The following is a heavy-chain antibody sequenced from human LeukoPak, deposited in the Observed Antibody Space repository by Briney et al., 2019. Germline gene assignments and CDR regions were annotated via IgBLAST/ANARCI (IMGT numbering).Heavy chain of an antibody. Sequence: SETLSLTCSVSGGSISSRSYYWGWIRLPPGTGLEWIGSIYYGGSTYYNPSLKSRVTISVDTSKNQFSLKLRSVTAADTAMYYCSSYNWNDEFVFDIWGQGTMVTVSS. CDR3: SSYNWNDEFVFDI. V-gene: IGHV4-39*01. CDR1: GGSISSRSYY. J-gene: IGHJ3*02. CDR2: IYYGGST. D-gene: IGHD1-1*01.